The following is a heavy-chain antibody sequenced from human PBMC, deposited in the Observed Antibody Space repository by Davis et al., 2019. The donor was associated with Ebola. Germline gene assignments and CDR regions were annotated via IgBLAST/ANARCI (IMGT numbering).Heavy chain of an antibody. J-gene: IGHJ4*02. CDR3: ATSRSYYVIDQ. CDR1: GGSISSYY. D-gene: IGHD1-26*01. V-gene: IGHV4-4*07. CDR2: IYTSGST. Sequence: PGGSLRLSCTVSGGSISSYYWSWIRQPAGKGLEWIGRIYTSGSTNYNPSLKSRVTMSVDMSKNQFSLRLSSVTAADTAVYYCATSRSYYVIDQWGQGTLVTVSS.